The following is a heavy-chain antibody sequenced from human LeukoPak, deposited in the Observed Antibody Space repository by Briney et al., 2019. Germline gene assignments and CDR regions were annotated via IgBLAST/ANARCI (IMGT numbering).Heavy chain of an antibody. V-gene: IGHV3-53*01. CDR2: IYSGGST. CDR1: GFTFSSYA. J-gene: IGHJ6*02. Sequence: GGSLRLSCAASGFTFSSYAMSWVRQAPGKGLEWVSVIYSGGSTYYADSVKGRFTISRDNSKNTLYLQMNSLRAEDTAVYYCAREWLVSSKYGMDVWGQGTTVTVSS. CDR3: AREWLVSSKYGMDV. D-gene: IGHD3-22*01.